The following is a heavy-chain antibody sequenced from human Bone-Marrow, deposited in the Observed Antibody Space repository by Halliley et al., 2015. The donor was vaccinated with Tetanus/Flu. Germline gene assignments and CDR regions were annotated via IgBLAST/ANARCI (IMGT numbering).Heavy chain of an antibody. CDR2: IYHSGAP. CDR3: ARTHLSLYYFDS. D-gene: IGHD3-3*02. Sequence: EWIGRIYHSGAPNYNPPLKSRVSISVDTSKNQISLKLTSVSAADTAVYYCARTHLSLYYFDSWGQGTLAAVSS. J-gene: IGHJ4*02. V-gene: IGHV4-59*01.